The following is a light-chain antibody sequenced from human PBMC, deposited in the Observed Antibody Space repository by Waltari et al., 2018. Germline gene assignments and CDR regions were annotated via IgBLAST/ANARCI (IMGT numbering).Light chain of an antibody. CDR2: DAS. J-gene: IGKJ2*01. CDR1: QSVSSSY. Sequence: EIVLTQSPGTLSLSPGERATFSCRASQSVSSSYLAWYQHKPGQAPRLLIYDASSRATGIPDRFSGRGSGTDFTLTISGLEPEDFAVYYCQQYGNSRDTFGQGTKLEIK. CDR3: QQYGNSRDT. V-gene: IGKV3-20*01.